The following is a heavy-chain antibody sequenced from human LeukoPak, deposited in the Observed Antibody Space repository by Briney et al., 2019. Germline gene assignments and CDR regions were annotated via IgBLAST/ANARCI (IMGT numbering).Heavy chain of an antibody. Sequence: SVKVSCKASGYTFTNYAMNWVRQAPGQGLEWMGRIIPILGIANYAQKFQGRVTITADKSTSTAYMELSSLRSEDTAVYYCARTDSSGWFDYWGQGTLVTVSS. J-gene: IGHJ4*02. CDR3: ARTDSSGWFDY. CDR2: IIPILGIA. D-gene: IGHD6-19*01. CDR1: GYTFTNYA. V-gene: IGHV1-69*04.